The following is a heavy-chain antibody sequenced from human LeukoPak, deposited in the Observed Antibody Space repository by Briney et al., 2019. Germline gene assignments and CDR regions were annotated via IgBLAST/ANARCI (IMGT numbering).Heavy chain of an antibody. Sequence: GGSLRLSCEASGFTFNKYGMYWVRQTPGKGLEWVALIWCDGRNKYYADSVKGRFTISRDNSKNTLFLQMNSLRAEDTAVYYCATDCSNDNCYSTWGQGTLVTVSS. J-gene: IGHJ4*02. V-gene: IGHV3-33*07. CDR2: IWCDGRNK. D-gene: IGHD2-2*01. CDR3: ATDCSNDNCYST. CDR1: GFTFNKYG.